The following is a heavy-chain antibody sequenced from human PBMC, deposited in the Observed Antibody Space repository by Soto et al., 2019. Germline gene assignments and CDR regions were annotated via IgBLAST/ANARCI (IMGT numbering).Heavy chain of an antibody. J-gene: IGHJ5*02. D-gene: IGHD6-19*01. V-gene: IGHV4-39*01. CDR3: ARHYSSGSRNWFDP. CDR2: IYYSGST. CDR1: GGSINSSSYF. Sequence: PSETLSLTCIVSGGSINSSSYFWGWVRQPPGKGLEWIGSIYYSGSTYYNPSLRGRVTISVDTSKNQFSLKLSSVTAADTAVFYCARHYSSGSRNWFDPWGQGTLVTVYS.